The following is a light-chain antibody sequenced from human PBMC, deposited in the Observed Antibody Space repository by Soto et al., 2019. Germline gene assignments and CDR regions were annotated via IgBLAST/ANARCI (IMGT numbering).Light chain of an antibody. CDR1: QSIDRW. CDR3: QHYNSYGT. V-gene: IGKV1-5*01. J-gene: IGKJ1*01. CDR2: HAS. Sequence: DIQMTQYPSTLPASVGDRVTITCRASQSIDRWLAWYQQRPGKAPKILIHHASSLETGVPSRFSGSGSGTEFTLTISSLQPDDFATYYCQHYNSYGTFGQGTKVDIK.